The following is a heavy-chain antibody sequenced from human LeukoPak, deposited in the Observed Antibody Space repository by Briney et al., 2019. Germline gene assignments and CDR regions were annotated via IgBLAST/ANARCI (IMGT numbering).Heavy chain of an antibody. D-gene: IGHD5-12*01. V-gene: IGHV3-20*04. CDR1: GFTFDDYG. CDR3: ARGGWLRSNPPMDV. Sequence: PGGSLRLSCAASGFTFDDYGMSWVRQAPGKGLEWVSGINWNGGSTGYADYVKGRFNISRDNAKNSLYLQMNSLRAEDTALYYCARGGWLRSNPPMDVWGKGTTVTVSS. J-gene: IGHJ6*04. CDR2: INWNGGST.